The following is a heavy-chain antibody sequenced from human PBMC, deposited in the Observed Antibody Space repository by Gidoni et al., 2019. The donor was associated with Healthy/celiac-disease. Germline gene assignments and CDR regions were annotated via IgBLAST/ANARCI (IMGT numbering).Heavy chain of an antibody. V-gene: IGHV4-31*03. CDR3: ARDHGLDAFDI. Sequence: QVQLQESGPGLVKPSQTLSLTCTVSGGSIRSGGYYWSCIRQHPGKGLEWIGYIYYSGSTYYNPSLKSRVTISVDTSKNQFSLKLSSVTAADTAVYYCARDHGLDAFDIWGQGTMVTVSS. J-gene: IGHJ3*02. CDR2: IYYSGST. CDR1: GGSIRSGGYY.